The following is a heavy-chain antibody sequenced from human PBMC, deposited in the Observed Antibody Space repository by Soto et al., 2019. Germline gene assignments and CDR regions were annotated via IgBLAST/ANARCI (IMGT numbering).Heavy chain of an antibody. CDR2: IILALGTP. D-gene: IGHD1-26*01. CDR1: GGLFNYYA. V-gene: IGHV1-69*01. CDR3: GRECPKTKCPVGYYLDY. J-gene: IGHJ4*02. Sequence: SSGQVSCTASGGLFNYYALSWVRQAPGQGLEWLGGIILALGTPHYAQNFQGRVTITADESRSTVYMELGSLRLDDTAGYYCGRECPKTKCPVGYYLDYGGQ.